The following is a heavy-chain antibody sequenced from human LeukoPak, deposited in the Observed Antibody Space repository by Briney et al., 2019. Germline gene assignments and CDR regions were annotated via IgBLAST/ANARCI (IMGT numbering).Heavy chain of an antibody. Sequence: ASVKVSCKASGYTFTSYYMHWVRQATGQGLEWMGIINPSGGSTSYAQKFQGRVTMTRDTSTSTVYMELSSLRSEDTAVYYCARDSQGYCSGGSCNWFDPWGQGTLVTVSS. CDR1: GYTFTSYY. J-gene: IGHJ5*02. CDR2: INPSGGST. V-gene: IGHV1-46*01. CDR3: ARDSQGYCSGGSCNWFDP. D-gene: IGHD2-15*01.